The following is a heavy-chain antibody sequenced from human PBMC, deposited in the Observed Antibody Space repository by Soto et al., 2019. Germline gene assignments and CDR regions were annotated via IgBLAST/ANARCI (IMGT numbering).Heavy chain of an antibody. D-gene: IGHD6-25*01. CDR3: ARDSWLAARNYFDY. Sequence: RASVKVSCKASGGTFSSYAISWVRQAPGQGLEWMGGIIPIFGTANYAQKFQGRVTITADESTSTAYMELSSLRSEDTAVYYCARDSWLAARNYFDYWGQGTLVTVPS. CDR1: GGTFSSYA. V-gene: IGHV1-69*13. CDR2: IIPIFGTA. J-gene: IGHJ4*02.